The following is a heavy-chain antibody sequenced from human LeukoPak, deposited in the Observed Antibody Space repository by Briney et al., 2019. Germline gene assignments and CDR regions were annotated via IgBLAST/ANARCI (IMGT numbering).Heavy chain of an antibody. J-gene: IGHJ3*02. V-gene: IGHV1-2*02. CDR1: GYTFTGYY. CDR3: ARVTKWEPKGYDAFDI. CDR2: INPNSGGT. Sequence: GASVKVSCKASGYTFTGYYMHWVRQAPGQGLEWMGWINPNSGGTNYAQKFQGRVTMTRDTSISTAYMELSRLRSDDTAVYYCARVTKWEPKGYDAFDIWGQGTMVTVSS. D-gene: IGHD1-26*01.